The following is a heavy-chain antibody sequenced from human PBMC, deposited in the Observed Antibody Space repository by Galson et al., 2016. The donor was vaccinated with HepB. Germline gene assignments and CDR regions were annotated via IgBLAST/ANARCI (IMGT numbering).Heavy chain of an antibody. D-gene: IGHD5-18*01. Sequence: CAISGDSVSNNAAAWIWIRQSLSRGLEWLGRTYYRSQWDSDYAVSVKSRITIYSDTSKNLFSLQLNSVTPEDTAVYYCARAIHLGRGMDVWGHGTTVTVSS. CDR1: GDSVSNNAAA. CDR2: TYYRSQWDS. V-gene: IGHV6-1*01. J-gene: IGHJ6*02. CDR3: ARAIHLGRGMDV.